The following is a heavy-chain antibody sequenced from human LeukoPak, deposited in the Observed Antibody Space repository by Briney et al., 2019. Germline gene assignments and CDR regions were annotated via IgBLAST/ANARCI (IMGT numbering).Heavy chain of an antibody. CDR1: GGSISSYY. CDR3: ARFAVDSLMVFDY. D-gene: IGHD5-12*01. Sequence: SETLSLTCTVSGGSISSYYWSWIRQPPGKGLEWIGYIYYIGRTNYNPSLTSRVTISVDTSKDQVSLKLRFVTAADTAVYYCARFAVDSLMVFDYWGQGTLVTVSS. J-gene: IGHJ4*02. V-gene: IGHV4-59*08. CDR2: IYYIGRT.